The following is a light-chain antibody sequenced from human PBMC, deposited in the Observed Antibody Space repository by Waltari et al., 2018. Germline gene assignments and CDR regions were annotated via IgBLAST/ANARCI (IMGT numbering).Light chain of an antibody. CDR3: QQYKNWPLT. Sequence: EIVMTQSPATLSVSPGERATLSCRASQSVSSNLAWYQQKPGQAPRLLIYGASTRATGIPARFSGSGSGTECTLTISSLQSEDFAVYYCQQYKNWPLTFGQGTKVEIK. CDR2: GAS. J-gene: IGKJ1*01. CDR1: QSVSSN. V-gene: IGKV3-15*01.